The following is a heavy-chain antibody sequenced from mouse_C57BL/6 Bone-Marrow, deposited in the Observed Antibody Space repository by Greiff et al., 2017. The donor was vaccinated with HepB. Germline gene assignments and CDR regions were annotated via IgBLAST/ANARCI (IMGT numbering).Heavy chain of an antibody. D-gene: IGHD4-1*01. V-gene: IGHV1-4*01. CDR1: GYTFTSYT. CDR2: INPSSGYT. Sequence: VQLQHSGAELARPGASVKMSCKASGYTFTSYTMHWVKQRPGQGLEWIGYINPSSGYTKYNQKFKDKATLTADKSSSTAYMQLSSLTSEDSAVYYCARRHSNWASGYWYFDVWGTGTTVTVSS. CDR3: ARRHSNWASGYWYFDV. J-gene: IGHJ1*03.